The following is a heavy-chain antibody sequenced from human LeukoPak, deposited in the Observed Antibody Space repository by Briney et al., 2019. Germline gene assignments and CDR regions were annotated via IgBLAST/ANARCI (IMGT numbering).Heavy chain of an antibody. J-gene: IGHJ4*02. CDR2: ITSNGGSA. Sequence: PGGSLRLSCAASGFTFSIYAMHWVRQAPGKGLEYVSAITSNGGSAYYANSVKGRFTISRDNSKNTLYLQMGSLRAEDMAVYYCAREYCVSNTCYKTIDYWGQGTLVTVSS. V-gene: IGHV3-64*01. CDR1: GFTFSIYA. CDR3: AREYCVSNTCYKTIDY. D-gene: IGHD2-2*02.